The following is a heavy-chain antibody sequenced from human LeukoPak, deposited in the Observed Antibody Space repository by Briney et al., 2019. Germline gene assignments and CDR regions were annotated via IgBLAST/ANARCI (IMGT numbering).Heavy chain of an antibody. D-gene: IGHD2-15*01. V-gene: IGHV4-39*01. Sequence: SETLSLTCTVSGGSISSSSHYWGWIRQPPGKGLEWIGSIYYSGSTYYNPSLKSRVTISVDTSKNQFSLKLSSVTAADTAVYYCARSRRDTPFGYWGQGTLVTVSS. J-gene: IGHJ4*02. CDR3: ARSRRDTPFGY. CDR1: GGSISSSSHY. CDR2: IYYSGST.